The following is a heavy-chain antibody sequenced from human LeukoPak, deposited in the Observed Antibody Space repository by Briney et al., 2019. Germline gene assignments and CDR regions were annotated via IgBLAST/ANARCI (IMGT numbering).Heavy chain of an antibody. CDR2: ISWNSGSI. D-gene: IGHD1-26*01. CDR1: GFTFDDYA. J-gene: IGHJ4*02. V-gene: IGHV3-9*01. CDR3: AKDRRIVGATSSFDY. Sequence: PGRSLRLSCAASGFTFDDYAMHWVRQAPGKGLEWASGISWNSGSIGYADSVKGRFTISRDNAKNSLYLQMNSLRAEDTALYYCAKDRRIVGATSSFDYWGQGTLVTVSS.